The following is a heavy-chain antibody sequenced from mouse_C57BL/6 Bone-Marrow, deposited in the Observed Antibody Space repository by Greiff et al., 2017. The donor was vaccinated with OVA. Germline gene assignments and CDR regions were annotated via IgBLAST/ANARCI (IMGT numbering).Heavy chain of an antibody. CDR2: ISSGSSTI. D-gene: IGHD1-1*01. V-gene: IGHV5-17*01. CDR3: ARPGYYYGSAWYFDV. CDR1: GFTFSDYG. Sequence: EVMLVESGGGLVKPGGSLKLSCAASGFTFSDYGMHWVRQAPEKGLEWVAYISSGSSTIYYADTVKGRFTISRDNAKNTLFLQMTSLRSEETAMYYCARPGYYYGSAWYFDVWGTGTTVTVSS. J-gene: IGHJ1*03.